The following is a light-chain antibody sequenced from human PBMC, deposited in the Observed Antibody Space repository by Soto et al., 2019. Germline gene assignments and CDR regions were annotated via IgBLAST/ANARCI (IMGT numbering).Light chain of an antibody. CDR2: GAS. CDR1: QSVSSCY. V-gene: IGKV3-20*01. J-gene: IGKJ4*01. CDR3: QQYGSSPLT. Sequence: EIVLTQSPGTLSLSPGERATLSCRASQSVSSCYLACYQQKPGQAPRLLIYGASSRATGIPERFSGSGSGTDFTLTISRLEPEDFAVYYCQQYGSSPLTFGGGTKVEIK.